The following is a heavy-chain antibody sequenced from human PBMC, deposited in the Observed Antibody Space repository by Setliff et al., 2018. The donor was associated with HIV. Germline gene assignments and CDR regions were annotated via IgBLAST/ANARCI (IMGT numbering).Heavy chain of an antibody. D-gene: IGHD6-6*01. CDR2: INHSGST. CDR1: AGSFSDYY. J-gene: IGHJ5*02. V-gene: IGHV4-34*01. CDR3: ATSGYSSSSGGDWFDP. Sequence: SETLSLTCAVYAGSFSDYYWSWIRQPPGKGLEWIGEINHSGSTKYNQSLRRRLTISVDTSKNQFSLKLSSVTVADTAVYYCATSGYSSSSGGDWFDPWGQGTVVTVSS.